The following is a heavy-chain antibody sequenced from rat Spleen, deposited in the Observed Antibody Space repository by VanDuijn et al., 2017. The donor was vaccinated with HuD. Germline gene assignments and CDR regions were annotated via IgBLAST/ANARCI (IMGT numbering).Heavy chain of an antibody. Sequence: EVQLQESGPGLVKPSQSLSLTCSVTGYSITSNYWGWIRKFPGNKMEWMGYIDYSGRTSYNPSLKSRISITRDTSKNQFFLQLNSVNTEETATYYCTRGLSMSSTNYYYALFAYWGQGTLVTVSS. D-gene: IGHD1-6*01. V-gene: IGHV3-1*01. J-gene: IGHJ3*01. CDR2: IDYSGRT. CDR1: GYSITSNY. CDR3: TRGLSMSSTNYYYALFAY.